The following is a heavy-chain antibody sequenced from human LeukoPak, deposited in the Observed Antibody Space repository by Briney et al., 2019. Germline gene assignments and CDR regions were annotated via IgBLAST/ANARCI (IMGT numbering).Heavy chain of an antibody. J-gene: IGHJ4*02. CDR2: ISGSGGST. D-gene: IGHD3-22*01. CDR1: GFTFSSYA. V-gene: IGHV3-23*01. CDR3: AKTRVMIVVLYYFDY. Sequence: GGPLRLSCAASGFTFSSYAMSWVRQAPGKGLEWVSAISGSGGSTYYADSVKGRFTISRDNSKNTLYLQMNSLRAEDTAVYYCAKTRVMIVVLYYFDYWGQGTLVTVSS.